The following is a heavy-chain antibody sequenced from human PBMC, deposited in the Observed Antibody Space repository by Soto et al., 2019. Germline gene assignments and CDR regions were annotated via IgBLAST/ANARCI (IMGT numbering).Heavy chain of an antibody. V-gene: IGHV3-74*01. Sequence: EVQLVESGGGLVQPGGSLRLSCAASGFTLSSYWMHWVRQAPGKGLVWVSRINSDGSSTSYADSVKGRLTISRDNARNTLYLQLNCLRAEDTAVYYCAFSMVLGVNDAFDIWGQGTMVTVSS. D-gene: IGHD3-10*01. CDR1: GFTLSSYW. J-gene: IGHJ3*02. CDR2: INSDGSST. CDR3: AFSMVLGVNDAFDI.